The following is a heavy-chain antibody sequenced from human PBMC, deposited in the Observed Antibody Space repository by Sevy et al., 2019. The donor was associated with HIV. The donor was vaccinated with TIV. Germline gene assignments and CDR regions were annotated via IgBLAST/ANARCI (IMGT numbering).Heavy chain of an antibody. D-gene: IGHD3-10*01. CDR1: GYIFSHYW. CDR2: IRQYGSDK. J-gene: IGHJ4*02. V-gene: IGHV3-7*01. Sequence: GGSLRLSCAGSGYIFSHYWMSWVRQVPGKGLEWVANIRQYGSDKYYVDFVKGRFTIPRDNAKNSLYLHMNSLGAEDTAVYYCVRDTGFGANGLWGQGTLVTVSS. CDR3: VRDTGFGANGL.